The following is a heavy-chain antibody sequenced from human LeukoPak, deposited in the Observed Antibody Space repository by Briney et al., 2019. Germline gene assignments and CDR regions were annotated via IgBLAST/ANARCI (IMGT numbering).Heavy chain of an antibody. Sequence: ASVKVSCKASGYTFTCYYMHWVRQAPGQGLEWMGWINPNSGGTNYAQKFQGRVTMTRDTSISTAYMELSRLRPDDTAVYYCARALYYSGSGSYYGAFDIWGQGTMVTVSS. V-gene: IGHV1-2*02. J-gene: IGHJ3*02. CDR3: ARALYYSGSGSYYGAFDI. CDR1: GYTFTCYY. CDR2: INPNSGGT. D-gene: IGHD3-10*01.